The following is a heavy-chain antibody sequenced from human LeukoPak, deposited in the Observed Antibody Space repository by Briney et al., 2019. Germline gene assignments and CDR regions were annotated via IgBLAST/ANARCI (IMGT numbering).Heavy chain of an antibody. CDR1: GYTFTTYD. V-gene: IGHV1-18*01. D-gene: IGHD1-1*01. CDR2: ISPYNGNT. Sequence: GASVKVSCKASGYTFTTYDITWVRQAPGQGLEWMGWISPYNGNTNYAQRLQGRVTMTTDTSTSTAYMELRSLRSDDTAVYYCARDTWVERPHVFDAFDIWGQGTMVTVFS. J-gene: IGHJ3*02. CDR3: ARDTWVERPHVFDAFDI.